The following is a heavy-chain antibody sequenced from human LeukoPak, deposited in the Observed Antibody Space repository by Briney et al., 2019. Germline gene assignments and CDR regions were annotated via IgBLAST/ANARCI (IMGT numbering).Heavy chain of an antibody. D-gene: IGHD2-21*02. Sequence: GGSLRLSCAGSGFTFSNSWMGWVRQAPGKGLEWVSSISSSSSYIYYADSVKGRFTISRDNAKNTVYLQMNSLRDEDTAVYYCARFVMVTAGDYWGQGTLVTVSS. CDR1: GFTFSNSW. CDR3: ARFVMVTAGDY. CDR2: ISSSSSYI. V-gene: IGHV3-21*01. J-gene: IGHJ4*02.